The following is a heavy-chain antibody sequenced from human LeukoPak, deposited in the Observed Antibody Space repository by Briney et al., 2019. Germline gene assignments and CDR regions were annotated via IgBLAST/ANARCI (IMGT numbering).Heavy chain of an antibody. Sequence: GGSLRLSCAASGFTFSSYAMSWVRQAPGKGLEWVSAISGSGGSTYYADSVKGRFTISRDNSKNTLYLQMNSLRAEDTAVYYCAKLYHDSSGYYSYYFDYWGQGTLVTVSS. CDR2: ISGSGGST. V-gene: IGHV3-23*01. D-gene: IGHD3-22*01. CDR3: AKLYHDSSGYYSYYFDY. CDR1: GFTFSSYA. J-gene: IGHJ4*02.